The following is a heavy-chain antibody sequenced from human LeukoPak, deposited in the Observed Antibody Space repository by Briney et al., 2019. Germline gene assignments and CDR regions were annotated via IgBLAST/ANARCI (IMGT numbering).Heavy chain of an antibody. CDR3: AREGSSGWYGWYFDY. CDR1: GYSFTSYW. J-gene: IGHJ4*02. V-gene: IGHV1-69*05. CDR2: IIPIFGTA. D-gene: IGHD6-19*01. Sequence: KISCKGSGYSFTSYWIGWVRQAPGQGLEWMGGIIPIFGTANYAQKFQGRVTITTDESTSTAYMELSSLRSEDTAVYYCAREGSSGWYGWYFDYWGQGTLVTVSS.